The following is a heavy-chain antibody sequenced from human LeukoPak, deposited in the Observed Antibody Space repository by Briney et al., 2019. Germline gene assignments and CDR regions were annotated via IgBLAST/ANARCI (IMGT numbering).Heavy chain of an antibody. J-gene: IGHJ4*02. CDR1: GGTFSSYA. CDR3: ARGVSGWYRY. V-gene: IGHV1-69*13. Sequence: SVTVSCTASGGTFSSYAISWVRQAPGQGLEWMGGIIPIFGTANYAQKFQGRVTITADESTSTAYMELSSLRSEDTAVYYCARGVSGWYRYWGQGTLVTVSS. D-gene: IGHD6-19*01. CDR2: IIPIFGTA.